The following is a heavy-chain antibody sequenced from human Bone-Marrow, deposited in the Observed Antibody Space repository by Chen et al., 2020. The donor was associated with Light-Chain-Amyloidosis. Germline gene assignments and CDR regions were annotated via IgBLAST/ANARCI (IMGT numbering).Heavy chain of an antibody. J-gene: IGHJ3*02. V-gene: IGHV1-69*01. D-gene: IGHD1-26*01. CDR1: GVTFSSYA. CDR3: LLTGIVGATAAFDI. Sequence: QVQLVQSGAEVKKPGSSVKVSCKASGVTFSSYAISWVRQAPGQGLEWMGGIIPIFGTANYAQKFQGRVTITADESTSTAYMELSSLRSEDTAVYYCLLTGIVGATAAFDIWGQGTMVTVSS. CDR2: IIPIFGTA.